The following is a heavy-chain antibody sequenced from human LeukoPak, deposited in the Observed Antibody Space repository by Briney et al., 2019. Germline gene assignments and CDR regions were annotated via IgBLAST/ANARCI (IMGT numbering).Heavy chain of an antibody. Sequence: SETLSLTCAVYGGSFSGYYWSWIRQPPGKGLEWIGEINHSGSTNYNPSLKSRVTISVDTSKNQFSLKLSSVTAADTAVYYCARDPDYYDSSGYYSNWFDPWGQGTLVTVSS. D-gene: IGHD3-22*01. V-gene: IGHV4-34*01. CDR1: GGSFSGYY. CDR3: ARDPDYYDSSGYYSNWFDP. CDR2: INHSGST. J-gene: IGHJ5*02.